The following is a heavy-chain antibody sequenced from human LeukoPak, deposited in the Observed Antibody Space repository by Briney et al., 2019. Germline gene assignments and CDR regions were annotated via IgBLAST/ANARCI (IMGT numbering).Heavy chain of an antibody. V-gene: IGHV3-48*04. Sequence: PGGSLRLSCAASGFTFSSYAMHWVRQAPGKGLEWVSYISSSGSTIYYADSVKGGFTISRDNAKNSLYLQMNSLRAEDTAVYYCAREGGELAYDYWGQGTLVTVSS. CDR1: GFTFSSYA. J-gene: IGHJ4*02. D-gene: IGHD1-26*01. CDR2: ISSSGSTI. CDR3: AREGGELAYDY.